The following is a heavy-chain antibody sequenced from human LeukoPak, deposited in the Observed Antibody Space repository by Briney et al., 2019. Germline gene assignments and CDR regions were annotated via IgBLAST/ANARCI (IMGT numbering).Heavy chain of an antibody. CDR1: GFTFSTFA. V-gene: IGHV3-23*01. Sequence: GGSLRLSCAASGFTFSTFAMVWVRQPPGKGLEWVSSIFPSGGEIHYADSVRGRFTISRDNSKSTLSLQMNSLRAEDTAIYYCATFRQVLLPFESWGQGTLVTVSS. J-gene: IGHJ4*02. CDR2: IFPSGGEI. CDR3: ATFRQVLLPFES. D-gene: IGHD2-8*02.